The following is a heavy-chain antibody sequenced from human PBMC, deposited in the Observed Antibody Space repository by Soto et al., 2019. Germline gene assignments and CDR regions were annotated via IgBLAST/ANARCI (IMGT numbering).Heavy chain of an antibody. D-gene: IGHD5-12*01. CDR1: GGTFSSYT. V-gene: IGHV1-69*04. J-gene: IGHJ4*02. CDR2: IIPILGIA. CDR3: ARDGMATTFDY. Sequence: QVQLVHSGAEVKKPGSSVKVSCKASGGTFSSYTISWVRQVPGQGLEWMGRIIPILGIANYAQKFQGRVTITADKSTSTAYMELSSLRSEDTAVYYCARDGMATTFDYWGQGTLVTVSS.